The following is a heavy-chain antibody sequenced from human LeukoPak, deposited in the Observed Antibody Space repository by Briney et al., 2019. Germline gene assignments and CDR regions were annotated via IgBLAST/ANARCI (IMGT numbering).Heavy chain of an antibody. CDR3: ARGAFDP. CDR1: GFTLSSYA. V-gene: IGHV3-23*01. CDR2: ISDSGNT. J-gene: IGHJ5*02. Sequence: GGSLRLSCAASGFTLSSYAMSWVRQAPGKGLEWVSAISDSGNTYHADSVKGRFTISRDNSKNTLYLQMNSLRAEDTAVYYCARGAFDPWGQGTLVTVSS.